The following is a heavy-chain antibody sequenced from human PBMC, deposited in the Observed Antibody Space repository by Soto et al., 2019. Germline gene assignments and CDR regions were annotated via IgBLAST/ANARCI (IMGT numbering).Heavy chain of an antibody. J-gene: IGHJ4*02. Sequence: GGSLRLSCAASGFTFSSYWMHWVRQAPGKGLVWVSRINSDGSSTSYADSVKGRFTISRDNAKNTLYLQMNSLTAADTAVYYCARHFGGPMITFGGVGSPPTNWGRGTLVTVSS. V-gene: IGHV3-74*01. CDR3: ARHFGGPMITFGGVGSPPTN. CDR1: GFTFSSYW. D-gene: IGHD3-16*01. CDR2: INSDGSST.